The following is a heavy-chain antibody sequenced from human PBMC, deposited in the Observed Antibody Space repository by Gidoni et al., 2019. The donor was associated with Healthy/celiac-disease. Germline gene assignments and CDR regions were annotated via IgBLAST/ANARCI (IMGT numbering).Heavy chain of an antibody. CDR2: IYWDDDK. V-gene: IGHV2-5*02. J-gene: IGHJ4*02. CDR1: GFSLSTSGVG. CDR3: AHTHIQFYDFWSGYHYYFDY. D-gene: IGHD3-3*01. Sequence: QITLKESGPTLVKPTQTLTLTCTFSGFSLSTSGVGVGWIRQPPGKALEWLALIYWDDDKRYSPSLKSRLTITKDTSKNQVVLTMTNMDPVDTATYYCAHTHIQFYDFWSGYHYYFDYWGQGTLVTVSS.